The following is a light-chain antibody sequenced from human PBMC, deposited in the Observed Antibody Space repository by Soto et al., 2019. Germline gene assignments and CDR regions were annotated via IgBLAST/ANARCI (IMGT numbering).Light chain of an antibody. CDR3: SSYTSSSTFVV. V-gene: IGLV2-14*01. Sequence: QSALTQPASVSGSPGQSITISCTGTSSDVGGYNYVSWYQQHPGKAPKLMIYDVSNRPSGVSNRFSGSKSGNMASLTISGIKAEDEADYYCSSYTSSSTFVVFGGGTKVTVL. CDR2: DVS. J-gene: IGLJ2*01. CDR1: SSDVGGYNY.